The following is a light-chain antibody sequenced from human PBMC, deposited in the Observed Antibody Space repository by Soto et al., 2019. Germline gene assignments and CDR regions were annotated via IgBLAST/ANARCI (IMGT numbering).Light chain of an antibody. Sequence: SARTRPASVSGAPGRSTTSSCTPTTADSGSYTRVSWYQQHPGKAPKLIIYEVTDRPSGVSNRFSGSKSGNTASLTISGLQGEDEAEYSCSSYTNINTRACVFGTGTKVTVL. V-gene: IGLV2-14*01. J-gene: IGLJ1*01. CDR1: TADSGSYTR. CDR3: SSYTNINTRACV. CDR2: EVT.